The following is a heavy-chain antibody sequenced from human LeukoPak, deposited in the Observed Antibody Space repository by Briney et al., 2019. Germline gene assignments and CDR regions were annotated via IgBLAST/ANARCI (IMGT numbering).Heavy chain of an antibody. CDR1: GFTFGDYA. CDR2: ITWNSGTI. CDR3: AKDAAAGVGGWFDP. Sequence: GGSLRLSCTASGFTFGDYAMSWVRQAPGKGLEWVSGITWNSGTIGYADSVKGRFIISRDNVKNSLYLQMNSLRPEDTALYYCAKDAAAGVGGWFDPWGQGTLVTVSS. V-gene: IGHV3-9*01. J-gene: IGHJ5*02. D-gene: IGHD6-13*01.